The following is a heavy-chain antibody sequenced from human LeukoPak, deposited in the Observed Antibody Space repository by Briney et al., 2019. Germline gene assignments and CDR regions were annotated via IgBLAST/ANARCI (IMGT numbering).Heavy chain of an antibody. CDR1: GYTFTSYY. D-gene: IGHD5-18*01. CDR3: ARRIQLWLGGYYFDY. Sequence: ASVKVSCKASGYTFTSYYMHSVRQATGQGLEWMGIINPSGGSTSYAQKFQGRVTMTRDTSTSTVYMEVSSLRSEDTAVYYCARRIQLWLGGYYFDYWGQGTLVTVSS. J-gene: IGHJ4*02. CDR2: INPSGGST. V-gene: IGHV1-46*01.